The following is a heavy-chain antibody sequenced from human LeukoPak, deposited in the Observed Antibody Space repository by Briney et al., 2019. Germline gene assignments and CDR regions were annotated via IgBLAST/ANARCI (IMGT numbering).Heavy chain of an antibody. V-gene: IGHV4-38-2*02. CDR1: GYSISSGYY. CDR3: ARDLFTSSWYRWFDP. D-gene: IGHD6-13*01. Sequence: SETLSLTCTVSGYSISSGYYWGWIRQPPGKGLEWIGSIYHSGSTYYNPSLKSRVTISVDTSKNQFSLKLTSVTAADTAVYYCARDLFTSSWYRWFDPWGQGTLVTVSS. J-gene: IGHJ5*02. CDR2: IYHSGST.